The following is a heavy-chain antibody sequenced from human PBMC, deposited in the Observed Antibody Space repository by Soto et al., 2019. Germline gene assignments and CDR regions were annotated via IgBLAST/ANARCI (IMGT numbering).Heavy chain of an antibody. CDR2: ISSSSSYI. CDR1: GFTFSSYS. CDR3: AREQSGFGDLDAFDI. J-gene: IGHJ3*02. D-gene: IGHD3-10*01. Sequence: GGSLRLSCAASGFTFSSYSMNWVRQAPGKGLEWVSSISSSSSYIYYADSVKGRFTISRDNAKNSLYLQMNSLRAEDAAVYYCAREQSGFGDLDAFDIWGQGTMVTVSS. V-gene: IGHV3-21*01.